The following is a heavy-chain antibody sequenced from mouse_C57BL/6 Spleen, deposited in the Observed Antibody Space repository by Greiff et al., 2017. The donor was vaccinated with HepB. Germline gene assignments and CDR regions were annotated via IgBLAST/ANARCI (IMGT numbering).Heavy chain of an antibody. J-gene: IGHJ2*01. V-gene: IGHV1-42*01. CDR3: ANGYYYFDY. CDR2: INPSTGGT. CDR1: GYSFPGYY. Sequence: VQLQQSGPELVKPGASVKISCKASGYSFPGYYMNWVKQSPEKSLEWIGEINPSTGGTTYNQKFKAKATLTVDKSSSTAYMQLKSLTSEDSAVYYCANGYYYFDYWGQGTTLTVSS. D-gene: IGHD2-3*01.